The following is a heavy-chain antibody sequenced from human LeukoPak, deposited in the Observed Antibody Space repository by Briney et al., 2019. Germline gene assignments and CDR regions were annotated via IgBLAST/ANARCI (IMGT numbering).Heavy chain of an antibody. V-gene: IGHV3-23*01. Sequence: PGGSLRLSCAASGFTFSSYVVIGVRQAPGKGLEWVSSISGSGGSAWHADSVKGRFTISRDNSKNSLYLQMNTLRAEDTAAYYCAKDSSGYALVISQFDYWGQGTLVTVSS. CDR1: GFTFSSYV. D-gene: IGHD6-19*01. J-gene: IGHJ4*02. CDR2: ISGSGGSA. CDR3: AKDSSGYALVISQFDY.